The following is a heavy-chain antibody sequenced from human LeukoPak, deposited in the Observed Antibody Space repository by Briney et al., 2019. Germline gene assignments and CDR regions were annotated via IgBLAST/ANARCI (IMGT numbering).Heavy chain of an antibody. Sequence: GGSLRLSCAAFGFTVSSNYMSWVRQAPGKGLEWVSVIYSGGSTYYADFVKGRFTISRDNSKNTLFLQMNSLRAEDTAVYYCARDSPPYGMDVWGQGTTVTVSS. V-gene: IGHV3-66*01. CDR3: ARDSPPYGMDV. CDR2: IYSGGST. J-gene: IGHJ6*02. CDR1: GFTVSSNY.